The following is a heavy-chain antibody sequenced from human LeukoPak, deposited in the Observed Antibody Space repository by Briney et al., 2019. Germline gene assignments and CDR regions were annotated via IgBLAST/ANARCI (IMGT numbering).Heavy chain of an antibody. CDR3: ARSSALVLRFSMYYFDY. Sequence: PSETLSLTCTVSGGSISSYYWSWIRQPPGKGLEWIGHIYYSGSTNYNPSLKSRVTISVDTSKNQFSLKLSSVTAADTAVYYCARSSALVLRFSMYYFDYWGQGTLVTLSS. CDR2: IYYSGST. CDR1: GGSISSYY. J-gene: IGHJ4*02. V-gene: IGHV4-59*01. D-gene: IGHD3-3*01.